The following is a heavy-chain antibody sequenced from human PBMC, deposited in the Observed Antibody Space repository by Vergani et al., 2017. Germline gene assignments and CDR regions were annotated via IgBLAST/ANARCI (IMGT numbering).Heavy chain of an antibody. V-gene: IGHV5-51*01. Sequence: EVQLVQSGAEVNKPGESLNISCKGSVYSFTSYWIGCVRQLPGKGLEWMGIIYPGDSDTRYSPSFQGQVTISADKSISTAYLQWSSLKASDTAMYYCARRDLRRHFESANGGYDDWGQGSLVTV. J-gene: IGHJ4*02. CDR3: ARRDLRRHFESANGGYDD. CDR1: VYSFTSYW. CDR2: IYPGDSDT. D-gene: IGHD2-8*01.